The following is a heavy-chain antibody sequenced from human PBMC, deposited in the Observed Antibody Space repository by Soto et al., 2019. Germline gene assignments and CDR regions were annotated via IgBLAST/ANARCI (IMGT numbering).Heavy chain of an antibody. CDR2: IYPGDSDT. CDR3: ARHSLATQPGDY. D-gene: IGHD5-12*01. CDR1: GYSFSTYW. V-gene: IGHV5-51*01. J-gene: IGHJ4*02. Sequence: PGESLKISCEGSGYSFSTYWIAWVRQRPGKGLDWVGIIYPGDSDTRYSPSFQGQVTISVDNSIDTAYLEWTTLRASDSAMYYCARHSLATQPGDYWGQGTRVTVSS.